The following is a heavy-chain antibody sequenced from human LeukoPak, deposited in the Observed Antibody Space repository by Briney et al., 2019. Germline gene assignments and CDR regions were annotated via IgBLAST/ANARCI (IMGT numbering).Heavy chain of an antibody. CDR1: GYTFTGYF. Sequence: WASVKVSCKASGYTFTGYFMHWVRQAPGQGLEWIGWIDPSNGNIKYAEKLQGRVTMTTDTSTSTAYMDLRSLRSDDTAVYYCARDGVSGHFDYWGRGTLVAVSS. CDR3: ARDGVSGHFDY. V-gene: IGHV1-18*04. CDR2: IDPSNGNI. D-gene: IGHD3-3*01. J-gene: IGHJ4*01.